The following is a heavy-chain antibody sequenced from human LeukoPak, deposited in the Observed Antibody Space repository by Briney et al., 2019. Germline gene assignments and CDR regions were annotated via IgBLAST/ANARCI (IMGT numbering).Heavy chain of an antibody. J-gene: IGHJ4*02. CDR2: ISGYNGNT. V-gene: IGHV1-18*01. Sequence: ASVKVSCKASGYTFSSYGISWVRQAPGQGLEWMGWISGYNGNTNYAQKLQGRVTMTTDTSTSTAYMELRSLISDDTAVYYCARERRRAVAGPPPDYWGQGTLVTVSS. D-gene: IGHD6-19*01. CDR3: ARERRRAVAGPPPDY. CDR1: GYTFSSYG.